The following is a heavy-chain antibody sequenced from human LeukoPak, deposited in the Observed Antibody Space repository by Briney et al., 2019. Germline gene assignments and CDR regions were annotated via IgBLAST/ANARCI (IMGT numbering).Heavy chain of an antibody. D-gene: IGHD2-15*01. CDR3: ARVLRYCSGGNCYSGGLGYMDV. CDR1: GFTFSDYN. Sequence: GGSLRLSCAASGFTFSDYNMRWIRQAPGEGLEWVSSISRSGSTKYYADSVKGRFTISRDNAKNSLFLQMNSLRAEDTAVYYCARVLRYCSGGNCYSGGLGYMDVWGKGTTVTISS. CDR2: ISRSGSTK. V-gene: IGHV3-11*01. J-gene: IGHJ6*03.